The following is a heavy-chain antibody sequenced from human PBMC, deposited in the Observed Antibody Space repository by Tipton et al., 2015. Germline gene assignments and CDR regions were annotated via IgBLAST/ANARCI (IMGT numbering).Heavy chain of an antibody. CDR3: ARDYSGSYWRFDY. D-gene: IGHD1-26*01. CDR2: INWSSNKI. J-gene: IGHJ4*02. V-gene: IGHV3-9*01. Sequence: SLRLSCAASGFIFDDYAMHWVRQGPGKGLEWVSGINWSSNKIGYADSVKGRFTISRDNAKNSLYLQMNSLRAEDTAVYYCARDYSGSYWRFDYWGQGTLVTVSS. CDR1: GFIFDDYA.